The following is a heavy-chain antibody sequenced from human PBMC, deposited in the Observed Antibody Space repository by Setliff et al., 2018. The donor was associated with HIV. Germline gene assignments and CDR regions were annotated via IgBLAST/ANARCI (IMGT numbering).Heavy chain of an antibody. V-gene: IGHV4-59*01. Sequence: SETLSLTCTVSGVSIRTYYWSWVRQVPGKGLEWIGDTYYGGSTDYNKYNPSLKGRVTISVDLYRKQLSLNLRSVTAADTAVYYCARDFRYDTSGSLTGYGLDVWGQGTTVTVTS. CDR2: TYYGGSTDYN. CDR1: GVSIRTYY. CDR3: ARDFRYDTSGSLTGYGLDV. J-gene: IGHJ6*02. D-gene: IGHD3-22*01.